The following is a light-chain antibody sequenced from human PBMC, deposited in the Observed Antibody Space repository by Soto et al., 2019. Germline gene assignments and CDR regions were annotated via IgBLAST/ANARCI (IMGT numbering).Light chain of an antibody. J-gene: IGLJ2*01. CDR3: SSYAGSNNVV. V-gene: IGLV2-8*01. CDR1: SSDVGGYNY. Sequence: QSALTQPPSASGSPGQSVTISCTGTSSDVGGYNYVSWYQQHPGKAPKLMIYEVTKRPSGAPDRFSGSKSDNTASLTVSGLQAEDEADYYRSSYAGSNNVVFGGGTKLTVL. CDR2: EVT.